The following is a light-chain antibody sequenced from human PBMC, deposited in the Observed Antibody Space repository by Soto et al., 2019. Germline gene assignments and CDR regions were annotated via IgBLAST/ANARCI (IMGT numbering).Light chain of an antibody. J-gene: IGLJ1*01. V-gene: IGLV2-14*01. CDR1: SSDVGGYNY. CDR2: DVS. Sequence: QSALTQPASVSGSTGQSITISCTGTSSDVGGYNYVSWYQQHPGKAPKLIIYDVSNRPSGVSNRFSGSKSGNTASLTISGLQAEDEADYYCSSYTSSSPYVFGTGTKRTVL. CDR3: SSYTSSSPYV.